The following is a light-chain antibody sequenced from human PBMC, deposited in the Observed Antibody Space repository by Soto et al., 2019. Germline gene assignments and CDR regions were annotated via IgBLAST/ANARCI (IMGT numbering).Light chain of an antibody. CDR2: DAS. CDR1: QSIGRW. CDR3: QQYNLHSPAT. Sequence: DIPMTQSPSTLSASVGDRVTITCRASQSIGRWLAWYQQKPGKAPKLMIYDASTLISGVPSRFSGSGSGTEFTLTISSLQPDDFTTYYCQQYNLHSPATFGQGTMVEIK. J-gene: IGKJ1*01. V-gene: IGKV1-5*01.